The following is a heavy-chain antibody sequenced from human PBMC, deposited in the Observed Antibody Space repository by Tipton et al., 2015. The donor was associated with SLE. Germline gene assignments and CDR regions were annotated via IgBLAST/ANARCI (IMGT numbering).Heavy chain of an antibody. CDR3: ARGQCGGDCYDS. Sequence: GLVKPSQTLSLTCVISGDSLSSDSAAWNWIRQSPSRGLEWLGRTYYRSRWHDDYADSVKGRITVNADSSKNQFSLQLTSVTPDDTGVYYCARGQCGGDCYDSWGQGTLVTVSS. J-gene: IGHJ4*02. V-gene: IGHV6-1*01. CDR2: TYYRSRWHD. CDR1: GDSLSSDSAA. D-gene: IGHD2-21*01.